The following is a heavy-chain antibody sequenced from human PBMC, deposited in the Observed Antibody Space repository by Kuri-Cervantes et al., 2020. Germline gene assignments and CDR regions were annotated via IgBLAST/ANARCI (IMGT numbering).Heavy chain of an antibody. V-gene: IGHV3-30*03. CDR1: GFTFSSYG. CDR2: ISYDGSNK. CDR3: ARGEYKPVSGLVSSFGY. Sequence: GESLKISCAASGFTFSSYGMHWVRQAPGKGLEWVAVISYDGSNKYYADSVKGRFTISRDNSKNTLYLQMNSLRAEDTAVYYCARGEYKPVSGLVSSFGYWGQGTLVTVSS. D-gene: IGHD2-2*01. J-gene: IGHJ4*02.